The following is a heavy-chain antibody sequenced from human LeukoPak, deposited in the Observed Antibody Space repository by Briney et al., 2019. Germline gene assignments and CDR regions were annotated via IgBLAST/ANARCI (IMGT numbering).Heavy chain of an antibody. CDR1: GGSISSYY. Sequence: SETLSLTCTVSGGSISSYYWSWIRQPPGKGLEWIGYIYYSGSTNYNPSLKSRVTISVDTSKNQFSLKLSSVTAADTAAYYCARGGDILTGYYLIGGLFDYWGQGTLVTVSS. V-gene: IGHV4-59*01. CDR2: IYYSGST. D-gene: IGHD3-9*01. CDR3: ARGGDILTGYYLIGGLFDY. J-gene: IGHJ4*02.